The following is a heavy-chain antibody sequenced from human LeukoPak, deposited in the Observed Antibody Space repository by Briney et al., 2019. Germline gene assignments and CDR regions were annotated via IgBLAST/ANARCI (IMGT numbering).Heavy chain of an antibody. Sequence: LSLTCTVSGGSISGDYCNWIRQAPGKGLEWVAVISYDGSNKYYADSVKGRFTISRDNSKNTLYLQMNSLRAEDTAVYYCARVSGYWGQGTLVTVSS. D-gene: IGHD3-10*01. CDR1: GGSISGDY. CDR3: ARVSGY. J-gene: IGHJ4*02. V-gene: IGHV3-30-3*01. CDR2: ISYDGSNK.